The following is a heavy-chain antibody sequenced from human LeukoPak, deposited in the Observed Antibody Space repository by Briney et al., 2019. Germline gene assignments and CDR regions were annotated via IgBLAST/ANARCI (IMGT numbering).Heavy chain of an antibody. CDR2: IRQDGGDK. CDR3: ARYFDNTAYSWRRFDY. J-gene: IGHJ4*02. Sequence: GGSLRLSCAASGFTFSNFWMTWVRQAPGKGPEWLATIRQDGGDKWYLDSVRGRFTISRDNAKSSLYLQMNSLRAEDTAVYYCARYFDNTAYSWRRFDYWGQGGQVTVSS. D-gene: IGHD2-21*02. V-gene: IGHV3-7*01. CDR1: GFTFSNFW.